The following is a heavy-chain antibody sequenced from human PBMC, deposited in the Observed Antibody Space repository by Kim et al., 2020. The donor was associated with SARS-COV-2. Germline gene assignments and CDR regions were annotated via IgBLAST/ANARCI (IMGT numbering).Heavy chain of an antibody. Sequence: GGSLRLSCAASGFTFSSYSMNWVRQAPGKGLEWVSYISSSSSTIYYADSVKGRFTISRDNAKNSLYLQMNSLRDEDTAVYYCARTPSGIAVADYYFDYWGQGTLVTVSS. CDR1: GFTFSSYS. J-gene: IGHJ4*02. V-gene: IGHV3-48*02. D-gene: IGHD6-19*01. CDR2: ISSSSSTI. CDR3: ARTPSGIAVADYYFDY.